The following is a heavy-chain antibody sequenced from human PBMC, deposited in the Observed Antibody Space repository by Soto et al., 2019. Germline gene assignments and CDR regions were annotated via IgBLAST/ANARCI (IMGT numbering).Heavy chain of an antibody. V-gene: IGHV3-15*01. CDR2: IKSKTDGGTT. Sequence: GGSLRLSCAASGFTFSNAWMSWVRQAPGKGLEWVGRIKSKTDGGTTDYAAPVKGRFTISRDDSKNTLYLQMNSLKTEDTAVYYCTTFLEETTVYYYYYYMDVWGKGTTVTVSS. CDR1: GFTFSNAW. D-gene: IGHD4-4*01. CDR3: TTFLEETTVYYYYYYMDV. J-gene: IGHJ6*03.